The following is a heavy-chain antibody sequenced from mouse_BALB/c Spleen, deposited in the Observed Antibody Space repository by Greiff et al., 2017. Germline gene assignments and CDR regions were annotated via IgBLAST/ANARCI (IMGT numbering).Heavy chain of an antibody. CDR2: ISYSGST. CDR1: GDSITSGY. J-gene: IGHJ2*01. Sequence: EVKLVESGPSLVKPSQTLSLTCSVTGDSITSGYWNWIRKFPGNKLEYMGYISYSGSTYYNPSLKSRISITRDTSKNQYYLQLNSVTTEDTATYYCARDLIKGGYYFDYWGQGTTLTVSS. D-gene: IGHD2-4*01. V-gene: IGHV3-8*02. CDR3: ARDLIKGGYYFDY.